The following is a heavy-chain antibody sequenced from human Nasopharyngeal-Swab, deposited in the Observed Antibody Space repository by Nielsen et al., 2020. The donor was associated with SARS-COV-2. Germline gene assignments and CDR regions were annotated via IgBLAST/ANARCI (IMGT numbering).Heavy chain of an antibody. Sequence: GESLKISCTTSGFTFSDYAMSWFRQAPGKGPEWVGFIRSKTYGGAPEYAASVKGRFTISRDGAESIAYLQMNSLETEDTGVYYCARSVGSYYGQGAFDIWGQGTMVTVSS. J-gene: IGHJ3*02. CDR2: IRSKTYGGAP. CDR1: GFTFSDYA. CDR3: ARSVGSYYGQGAFDI. D-gene: IGHD1-26*01. V-gene: IGHV3-49*01.